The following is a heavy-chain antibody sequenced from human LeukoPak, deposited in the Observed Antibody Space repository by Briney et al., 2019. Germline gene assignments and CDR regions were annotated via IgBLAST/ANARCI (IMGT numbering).Heavy chain of an antibody. CDR1: GGSISSGGYY. V-gene: IGHV4-31*03. Sequence: SQTLSLTCTVSGGSISSGGYYWSWIRQHPGKGLEWIGYIYYTGSTNYNPSLKSRVTISVDTSKNQFSLKLSSVTAADTAVYYCATLTTVVTPSYFDYWGQGTLVTVSS. CDR3: ATLTTVVTPSYFDY. J-gene: IGHJ4*02. D-gene: IGHD4-23*01. CDR2: IYYTGST.